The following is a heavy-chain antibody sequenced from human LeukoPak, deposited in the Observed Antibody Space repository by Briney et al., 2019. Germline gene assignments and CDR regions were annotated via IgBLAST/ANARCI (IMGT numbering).Heavy chain of an antibody. D-gene: IGHD4-17*01. CDR1: GFTFTSYT. CDR2: ISSSSYI. V-gene: IGHV3-21*01. CDR3: ARGYPVTSGYYYYMDV. J-gene: IGHJ6*03. Sequence: GGSLRLSCAASGFTFTSYTMNWVRQAPGKGLEWVSSISSSSYIYYADSLKGRFTISRDNAKNSLYLQVNSLRAEDTAVYYCARGYPVTSGYYYYMDVWGKGTTVTVSS.